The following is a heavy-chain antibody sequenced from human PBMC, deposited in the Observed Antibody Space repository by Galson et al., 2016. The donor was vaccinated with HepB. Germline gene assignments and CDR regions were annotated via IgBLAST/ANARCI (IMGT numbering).Heavy chain of an antibody. CDR3: VRYGSSHFMAF. CDR1: GYTFTSYG. D-gene: IGHD3-10*01. V-gene: IGHV1-18*04. J-gene: IGHJ4*02. CDR2: ISVDTGHT. Sequence: SVKVSCKASGYTFTSYGITWVRQAPGQGLEWMGWISVDTGHTGYGQKVQGRVTLTTDTSTNTAYMELTSLRPDDTAMYYCVRYGSSHFMAFWGQGTLITVAS.